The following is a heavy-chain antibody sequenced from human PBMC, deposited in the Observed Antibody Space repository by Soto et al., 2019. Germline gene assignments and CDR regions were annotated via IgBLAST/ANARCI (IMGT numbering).Heavy chain of an antibody. V-gene: IGHV4-59*13. Sequence: ETLSLTCTISGGSFGTNYWSWIRQAPGKALEWIGYTYHTGSTKYNPSLKSRATISVDTSKNQFSLTLNSATAADTAVYYCATDSAGRGPFDPWGQGILVTVSS. CDR3: ATDSAGRGPFDP. CDR1: GGSFGTNY. D-gene: IGHD3-10*01. J-gene: IGHJ5*02. CDR2: TYHTGST.